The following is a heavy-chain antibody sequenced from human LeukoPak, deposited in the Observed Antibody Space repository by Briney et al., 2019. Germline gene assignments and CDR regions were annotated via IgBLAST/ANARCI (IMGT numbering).Heavy chain of an antibody. CDR2: SIPIFVTA. D-gene: IGHD2-2*01. Sequence: SVKLSSKASGGTFSSYAISWVRQAPGQGREWMGGSIPIFVTANSAQKFQGRVTITADESTSTAYMELSSLRSEDTAVYYCARRSVSRVPAAMRHGYYYYGMDVWGKGTTVTVSS. CDR3: ARRSVSRVPAAMRHGYYYYGMDV. V-gene: IGHV1-69*01. CDR1: GGTFSSYA. J-gene: IGHJ6*04.